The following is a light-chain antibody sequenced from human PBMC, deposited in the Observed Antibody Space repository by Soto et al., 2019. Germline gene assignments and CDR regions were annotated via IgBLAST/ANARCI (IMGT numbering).Light chain of an antibody. Sequence: DIQMTQSPSSLSASVGDTVTVTCRASQVIGYPNIGWYQQKVGRPPKRLIYATSTLQSGVPSRFSGSGSGTVFSLTISSLQPEDSATYYCLQYWDYSWTVCQGTKVEMK. V-gene: IGKV1-17*01. J-gene: IGKJ1*01. CDR1: QVIGYPN. CDR2: ATS. CDR3: LQYWDYSWT.